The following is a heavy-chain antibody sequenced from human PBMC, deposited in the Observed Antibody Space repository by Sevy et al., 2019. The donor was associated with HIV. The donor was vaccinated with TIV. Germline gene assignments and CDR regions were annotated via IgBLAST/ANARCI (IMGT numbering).Heavy chain of an antibody. CDR2: IRSKAYGGTT. CDR1: GFTFGNYA. J-gene: IGHJ3*02. Sequence: GGSLRLSCTASGFTFGNYAMSWFRQAPGKGLEWVGFIRSKAYGGTTEYAASVKGRFTISRDDSKSIAYLQMNSLKTEDTAVYYCTGQNVLRFLEWFSRGAFDIWGQVTMVTVSS. V-gene: IGHV3-49*03. CDR3: TGQNVLRFLEWFSRGAFDI. D-gene: IGHD3-3*01.